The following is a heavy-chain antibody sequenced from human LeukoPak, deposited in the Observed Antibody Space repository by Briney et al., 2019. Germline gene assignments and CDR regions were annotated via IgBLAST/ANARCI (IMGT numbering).Heavy chain of an antibody. J-gene: IGHJ4*02. V-gene: IGHV4-61*02. Sequence: PSQTLSLTCTVSGGTMSSGYYYWSWIRQAAGKGLEWSGRISSRGSTYYNPSVKSPVTMSVDTSKNKCNLTLSSVTAADSAAYCWARKVYSSSVKVGYWAQGTLATASS. D-gene: IGHD6-6*01. CDR3: ARKVYSSSVKVGY. CDR1: GGTMSSGYYY. CDR2: ISSRGST.